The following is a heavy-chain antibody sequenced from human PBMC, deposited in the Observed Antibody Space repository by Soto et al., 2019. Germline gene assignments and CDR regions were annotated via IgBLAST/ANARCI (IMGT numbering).Heavy chain of an antibody. J-gene: IGHJ5*02. Sequence: GESLKISCKGSGYSFTSYWIGWVRQMPGKGLDWMGIIYPGDSDTRYSPPFQSQVTISANKSISTAYLQWSSLKASDTAMYYSARLRYFPGNSFDPSGHGTLVTSP. CDR2: IYPGDSDT. D-gene: IGHD3-9*01. V-gene: IGHV5-51*01. CDR1: GYSFTSYW. CDR3: ARLRYFPGNSFDP.